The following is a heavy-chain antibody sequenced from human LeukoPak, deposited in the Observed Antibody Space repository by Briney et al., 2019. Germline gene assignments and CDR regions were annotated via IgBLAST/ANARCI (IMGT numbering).Heavy chain of an antibody. CDR2: IGGSGSST. J-gene: IGHJ4*02. CDR3: ARSKGMWVLDY. Sequence: GGSLRLSCAASGFKFDSYAMTWVRQAPRKGPEWVSAIGGSGSSTYDADSLKGRFTISRDNSKNTLYLQMNSLRAEDTAVYYCARSKGMWVLDYWGQGTLVTVSS. V-gene: IGHV3-23*01. D-gene: IGHD1-26*01. CDR1: GFKFDSYA.